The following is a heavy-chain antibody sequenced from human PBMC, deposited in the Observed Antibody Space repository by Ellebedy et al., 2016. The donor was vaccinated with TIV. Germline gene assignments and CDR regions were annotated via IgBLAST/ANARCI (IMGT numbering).Heavy chain of an antibody. CDR1: GFTSRSYW. CDR3: SRWTTTFDF. V-gene: IGHV3-74*01. J-gene: IGHJ4*02. CDR2: IDNDGSEV. Sequence: GGSLRLXCAASGFTSRSYWMHWVRQAPGKGLVWVSRIDNDGSEVIYADSVRGRFIVSRDNAKNTVYMEMNSLRGEDTAVYYCSRWTTTFDFWGQGTLVTVSS. D-gene: IGHD4-17*01.